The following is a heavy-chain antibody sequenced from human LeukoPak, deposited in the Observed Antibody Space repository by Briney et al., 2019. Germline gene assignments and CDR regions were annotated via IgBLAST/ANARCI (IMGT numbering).Heavy chain of an antibody. CDR1: GGTFSNYA. Sequence: ASVKVSCKASGGTFSNYAINWVRQAPGQGLEWMGGIIPIFRTTNYAQKFQGRVTITADESTSTAYMELSSLRSEDTAVYYCGRDKLDNWNDQDGDYWGQGTLVTVSS. J-gene: IGHJ4*02. D-gene: IGHD1-20*01. CDR2: IIPIFRTT. V-gene: IGHV1-69*13. CDR3: GRDKLDNWNDQDGDY.